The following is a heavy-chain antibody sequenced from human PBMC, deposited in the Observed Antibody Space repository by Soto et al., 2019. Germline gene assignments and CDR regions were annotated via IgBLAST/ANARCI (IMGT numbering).Heavy chain of an antibody. V-gene: IGHV4-31*03. D-gene: IGHD4-4*01. CDR1: GGSISSGGYY. J-gene: IGHJ6*02. CDR3: ARVTRGTVTHYYYYGMDV. CDR2: IYYSGST. Sequence: SLSLSCTVSGGSISSGGYYWSWIRKHPGKGLEWIGNIYYSGSTYYNSSLKSRVTISVDTSKNQFSLKLSSVTAADTAVYYCARVTRGTVTHYYYYGMDVWGQGTTVTVSS.